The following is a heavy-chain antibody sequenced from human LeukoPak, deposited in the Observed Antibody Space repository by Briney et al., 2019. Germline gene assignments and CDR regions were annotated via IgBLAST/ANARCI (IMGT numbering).Heavy chain of an antibody. V-gene: IGHV3-7*01. CDR3: ARGAYYYNSGDAFDV. D-gene: IGHD3-10*01. CDR1: GFTFRSYW. Sequence: PGGSLRLPCAASGFTFRSYWMSWVRQAPGKGLEWVANTKQDGSEKYYVDSVKGRFTISRDNARNSLYLQMNSLRVEDTAVHYCARGAYYYNSGDAFDVWGQGTMVTVSS. CDR2: TKQDGSEK. J-gene: IGHJ3*01.